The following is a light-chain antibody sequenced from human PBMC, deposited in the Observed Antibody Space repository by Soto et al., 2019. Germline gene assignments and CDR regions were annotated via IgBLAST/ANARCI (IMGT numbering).Light chain of an antibody. Sequence: EIVMTQSPATLSVSPGERATLSCGASQSVRTTVAWYQQRPGQAPRLLIYGISKRATDIPDRFSGSGSGTEFTLTISSLQPEDFAPYYCQQHGQSPITCGQGTRLEIK. CDR1: QSVRTT. J-gene: IGKJ5*01. CDR3: QQHGQSPIT. V-gene: IGKV3D-15*01. CDR2: GIS.